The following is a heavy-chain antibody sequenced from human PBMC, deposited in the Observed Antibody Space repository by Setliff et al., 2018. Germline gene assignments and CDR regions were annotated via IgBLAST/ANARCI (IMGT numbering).Heavy chain of an antibody. D-gene: IGHD3-3*01. CDR2: IRQDATNK. CDR1: GFTFSTYT. CDR3: AREIWNMYDNSWSGYSDL. V-gene: IGHV3-7*03. J-gene: IGHJ5*02. Sequence: QAGGSLRLSCAASGFTFSTYTINWVRQAPGKGLEWVADIRQDATNKYYVDSVEGRFTISRDNSKNSLFLEMNSLRVEDTALYQCAREIWNMYDNSWSGYSDLWGQGTLVTAPQ.